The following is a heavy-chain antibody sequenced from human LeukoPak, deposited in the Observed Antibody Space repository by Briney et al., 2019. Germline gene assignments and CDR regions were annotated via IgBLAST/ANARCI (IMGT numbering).Heavy chain of an antibody. D-gene: IGHD3-22*01. V-gene: IGHV1-18*01. Sequence: PGASVKVSCKASGYTFTTQGIDWVRQAPGQGLEWMGWINPYDGYTNYAQRLQARVTMTTDTSTNTGYMKVRRLRSDDTAVYYCARSGDSKWFDPWGQGTLVTVSS. CDR3: ARSGDSKWFDP. CDR2: INPYDGYT. J-gene: IGHJ5*02. CDR1: GYTFTTQG.